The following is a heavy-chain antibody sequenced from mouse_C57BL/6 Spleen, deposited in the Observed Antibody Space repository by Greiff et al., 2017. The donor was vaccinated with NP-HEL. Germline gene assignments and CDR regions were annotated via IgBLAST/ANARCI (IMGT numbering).Heavy chain of an antibody. Sequence: QVQLQQSGAELVKPGASVKMSCKASGYTFTSYWITWVKQRPGQGLEWIGDIYPGSGSTNYNEKFKSKATLTVDTSSSTAYMQLNSLTSEDSAVYYGAREEDGKDYWGQGTTLTVSS. D-gene: IGHD2-1*01. CDR1: GYTFTSYW. CDR2: IYPGSGST. V-gene: IGHV1-55*01. J-gene: IGHJ2*01. CDR3: AREEDGKDY.